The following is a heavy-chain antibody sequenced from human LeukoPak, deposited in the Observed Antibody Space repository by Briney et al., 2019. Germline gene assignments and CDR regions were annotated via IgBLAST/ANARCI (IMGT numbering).Heavy chain of an antibody. Sequence: GGSLRLSCAASGFTFSSYGMSWVRQAPGKGLEWVSAISGSGGSTYYADSVKGRFTISRDNSKNTLYLQMNSLRAEDTAVYYCAKVGKSPYYDILTGYSPTYYFDYWGQGTLVTVSS. CDR2: ISGSGGST. CDR1: GFTFSSYG. J-gene: IGHJ4*02. CDR3: AKVGKSPYYDILTGYSPTYYFDY. V-gene: IGHV3-23*01. D-gene: IGHD3-9*01.